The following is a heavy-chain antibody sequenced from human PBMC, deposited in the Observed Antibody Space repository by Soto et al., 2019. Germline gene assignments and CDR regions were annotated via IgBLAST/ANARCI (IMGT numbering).Heavy chain of an antibody. V-gene: IGHV1-2*04. CDR1: GYTFTGYY. CDR2: INPNSGGT. J-gene: IGHJ4*02. Sequence: ASVKVSCKASGYTFTGYYMHWVRQAPGQGLEWMGWINPNSGGTNYAQKFQGWVTMTRDTSISTAYMELSRLRSDDTAVYYCAREKGVLRYFDWHYFDYWGQGTLVTVPQ. D-gene: IGHD3-9*01. CDR3: AREKGVLRYFDWHYFDY.